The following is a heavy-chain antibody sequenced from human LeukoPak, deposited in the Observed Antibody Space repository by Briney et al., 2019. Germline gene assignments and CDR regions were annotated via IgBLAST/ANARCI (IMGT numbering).Heavy chain of an antibody. V-gene: IGHV1-8*01. J-gene: IGHJ4*02. Sequence: GASVKVSCKASGYTFASYDINWVRQAPGQGLEWMGWMNPNSGNTGYAQKFQGRVTMTRNNSISTAYMELSSLRSEDTAVYYCARGNPPLTWVYWGQGTLVTVSS. D-gene: IGHD7-27*01. CDR2: MNPNSGNT. CDR3: ARGNPPLTWVY. CDR1: GYTFASYD.